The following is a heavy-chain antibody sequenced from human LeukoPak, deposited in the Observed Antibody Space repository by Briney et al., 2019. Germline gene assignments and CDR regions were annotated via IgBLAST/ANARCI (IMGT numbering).Heavy chain of an antibody. CDR2: IYLSGRT. CDR1: GGSIRSSSDY. Sequence: PSETLSLTCTASGGSIRSSSDYWGWIRQPPGKELEWIGSIYLSGRTYYNPSLKSRVTISVDTSKNQFSLRLSSVTAADTAVYYCARSLRGGYYFTGAFGGQGTLVTVSS. D-gene: IGHD3-22*01. J-gene: IGHJ4*02. V-gene: IGHV4-39*01. CDR3: ARSLRGGYYFTGAF.